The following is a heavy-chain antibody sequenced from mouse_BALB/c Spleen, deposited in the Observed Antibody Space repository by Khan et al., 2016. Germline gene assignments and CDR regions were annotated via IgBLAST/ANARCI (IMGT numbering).Heavy chain of an antibody. CDR3: ARLYDNCYGFAY. CDR1: GYTFTNYG. CDR2: INTYTGEP. D-gene: IGHD2-1*01. Sequence: QIQLVQSGPELKKPGETVKISCKASGYTFTNYGMNWVKQAPGKGLKWMGWINTYTGEPTFADDFKGRVAFSLETSASTAYLQINNLKNEDMATYCGARLYDNCYGFAYWDQGTLVTVSA. V-gene: IGHV9-1*02. J-gene: IGHJ3*01.